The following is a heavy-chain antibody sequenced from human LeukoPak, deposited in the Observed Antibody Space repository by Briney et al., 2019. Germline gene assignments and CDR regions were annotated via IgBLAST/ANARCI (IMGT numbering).Heavy chain of an antibody. J-gene: IGHJ4*02. V-gene: IGHV3-21*01. Sequence: GGSLRLSCAASGFTFSSFNMNWVRQAPGKGLEWVASIDTTSTYIFYADSVRGRFTISRDHARSSLSLQMHSLTADDTAVYYCARSRRDSAWYIDDYWGQGTLVTVSS. CDR3: ARSRRDSAWYIDDY. CDR2: IDTTSTYI. CDR1: GFTFSSFN. D-gene: IGHD6-13*01.